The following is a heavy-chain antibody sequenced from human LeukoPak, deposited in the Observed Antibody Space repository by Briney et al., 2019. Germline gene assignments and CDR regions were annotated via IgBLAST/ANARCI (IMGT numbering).Heavy chain of an antibody. J-gene: IGHJ4*02. D-gene: IGHD3-10*01. Sequence: GGSLRLSCAASGFTFSSYNMNWVRQAPGKGLEWVSSITSSSSYIYYADSVKGRFAISRDNAKNSLYLQMNSLRAEDTAVYYCARPLLTGTIFWFGESLNYWGQGTLVTVSS. V-gene: IGHV3-21*01. CDR1: GFTFSSYN. CDR3: ARPLLTGTIFWFGESLNY. CDR2: ITSSSSYI.